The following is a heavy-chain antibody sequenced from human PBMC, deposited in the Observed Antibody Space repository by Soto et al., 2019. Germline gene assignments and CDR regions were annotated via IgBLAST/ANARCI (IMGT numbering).Heavy chain of an antibody. CDR1: GGYISSGGYY. D-gene: IGHD3-22*01. V-gene: IGHV4-30-4*01. CDR2: FYNSGNT. J-gene: IGHJ4*02. Sequence: PSETLSLTCTVSGGYISSGGYYWSWIRRPPGKGLEWIGYFYNSGNTDYNPSLKSRVTISGDTSKNQFSLKLSSVTAADTAVYYCARGWGYYDPFEHWGQGTLVTVSS. CDR3: ARGWGYYDPFEH.